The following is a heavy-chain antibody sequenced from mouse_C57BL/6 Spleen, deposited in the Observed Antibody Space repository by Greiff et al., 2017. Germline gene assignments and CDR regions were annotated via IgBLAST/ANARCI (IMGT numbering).Heavy chain of an antibody. CDR2: IHPNSGST. V-gene: IGHV1-64*01. CDR3: ARGPSTMVREYYFDY. D-gene: IGHD2-2*01. J-gene: IGHJ2*01. CDR1: GYTFTSYW. Sequence: QVQLQQSGAELVKPGASVKLSCKASGYTFTSYWMHWVKQRPGQGLEWIGMIHPNSGSTNYNEKFKSKATLTVDKSSSTAYMQLSSLTSEDSAVYYCARGPSTMVREYYFDYWGQGTTLTVSS.